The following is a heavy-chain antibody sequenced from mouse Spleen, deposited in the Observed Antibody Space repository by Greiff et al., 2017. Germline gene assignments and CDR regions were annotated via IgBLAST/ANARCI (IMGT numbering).Heavy chain of an antibody. CDR3: PHYDGSYAFDY. CDR2: IYPRSGNT. D-gene: IGHD2-3*01. Sequence: VQLQESGAELARPGASVKLSCKASGYTFTSYGISWVKQRTGQGLEWIGEIYPRSGNTYYNEKFKGKATLTADKSSSTAYMELRSLTSEDSAVYFCPHYDGSYAFDYWGQGTTLTVSS. J-gene: IGHJ2*01. CDR1: GYTFTSYG. V-gene: IGHV1-81*01.